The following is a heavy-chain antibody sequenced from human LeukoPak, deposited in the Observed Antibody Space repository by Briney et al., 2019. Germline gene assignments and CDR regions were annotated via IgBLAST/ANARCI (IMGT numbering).Heavy chain of an antibody. CDR2: IRSDGTT. D-gene: IGHD5-12*01. Sequence: GGSLRLSCAASGFTVSNNYMSWVRQAPGKGLEWVSAIRSDGTTHYADSVKGRFTISRDNSKNTLYLQMNSLRAEETAVYYCARGVSGYGYGSRFDYWGQGTLVTVSS. J-gene: IGHJ4*02. CDR3: ARGVSGYGYGSRFDY. V-gene: IGHV3-53*01. CDR1: GFTVSNNY.